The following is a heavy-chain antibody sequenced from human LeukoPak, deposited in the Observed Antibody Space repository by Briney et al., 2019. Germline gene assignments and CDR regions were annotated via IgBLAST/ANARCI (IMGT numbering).Heavy chain of an antibody. D-gene: IGHD3-10*01. Sequence: PGRSLRLSCAASGFTFSSYAMHWVRQAPGKGLEWVAVISYDGSNKYYADSVKGRFTISRDNSKNTLYLQMNSLRAEDTDVYYCARVGITMVRGVPAPIDYWGQGTLVTVSS. CDR1: GFTFSSYA. CDR2: ISYDGSNK. V-gene: IGHV3-30*04. CDR3: ARVGITMVRGVPAPIDY. J-gene: IGHJ4*02.